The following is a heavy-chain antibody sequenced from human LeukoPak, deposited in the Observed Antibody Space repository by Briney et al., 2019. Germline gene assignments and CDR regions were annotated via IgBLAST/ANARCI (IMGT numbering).Heavy chain of an antibody. D-gene: IGHD3-10*01. CDR3: ARDPPSGVRGVIMSYFDY. CDR1: GFRFSSYS. J-gene: IGHJ4*02. Sequence: GGSLRLSCAASGFRFSSYSMNWVRQAPGKGLEWVSYISHTGSTMSYADSVKGRFTISRDNAKNSLYLQMNSLRAEDTAVYYCARDPPSGVRGVIMSYFDYWGQGTLVTVSS. CDR2: ISHTGSTM. V-gene: IGHV3-48*04.